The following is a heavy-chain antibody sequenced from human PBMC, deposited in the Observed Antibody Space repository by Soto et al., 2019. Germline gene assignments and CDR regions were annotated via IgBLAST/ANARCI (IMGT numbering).Heavy chain of an antibody. CDR2: INPSGGST. Sequence: ASVKVSCKASGYTFTSYYMHCVRQDPGQGLEWMGIINPSGGSTSYAQKFQGRVTMTRDTSTSTVYMELSSLRSEDTAVYYCARDYLVGAIDYWGQGTLVTVSS. CDR1: GYTFTSYY. J-gene: IGHJ4*02. D-gene: IGHD1-26*01. V-gene: IGHV1-46*01. CDR3: ARDYLVGAIDY.